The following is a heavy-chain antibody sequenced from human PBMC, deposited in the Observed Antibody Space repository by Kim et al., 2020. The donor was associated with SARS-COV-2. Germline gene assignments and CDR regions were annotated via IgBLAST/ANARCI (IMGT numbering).Heavy chain of an antibody. CDR1: GYTFTGYY. Sequence: ASVKVSCKASGYTFTGYYMHWVRQAPGQGLEWMGWINPNSGGTNYAQKFQGWVTMTRDTSISTAYMELSRLRSDDTAVYYCASGIAAAGTDYYGMDVWGQGTTVTVSS. J-gene: IGHJ6*02. CDR3: ASGIAAAGTDYYGMDV. CDR2: INPNSGGT. D-gene: IGHD6-13*01. V-gene: IGHV1-2*04.